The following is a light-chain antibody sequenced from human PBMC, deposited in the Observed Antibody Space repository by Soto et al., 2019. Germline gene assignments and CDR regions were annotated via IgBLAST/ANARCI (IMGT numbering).Light chain of an antibody. CDR3: HQYYDYPPLI. CDR1: RNINRK. V-gene: IGKV3-15*01. Sequence: EIVMTQSPATLSVSPGERATLSCRASRNINRKLAWYQQKPGQAPRLLISGASTRATGIPARFSGSGSGTAFTLTISSLQSEDFAVYYCHQYYDYPPLIFGGGTKVEIK. CDR2: GAS. J-gene: IGKJ4*01.